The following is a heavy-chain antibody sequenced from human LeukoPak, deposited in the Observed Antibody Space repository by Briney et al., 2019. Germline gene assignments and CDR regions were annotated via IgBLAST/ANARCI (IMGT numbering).Heavy chain of an antibody. CDR1: GFTFSSYF. D-gene: IGHD1-7*01. CDR3: AKGGPNWNYPYNWFDP. Sequence: PGGSLRLSCAASGFTFSSYFVHWVRQAPGKGLEWVAAISYDGSNKYYADSVMGRFTISRDNSKNTLYLQMHSLRAEDTAVYYCAKGGPNWNYPYNWFDPWGQGTLVTVSS. CDR2: ISYDGSNK. J-gene: IGHJ5*02. V-gene: IGHV3-30-3*01.